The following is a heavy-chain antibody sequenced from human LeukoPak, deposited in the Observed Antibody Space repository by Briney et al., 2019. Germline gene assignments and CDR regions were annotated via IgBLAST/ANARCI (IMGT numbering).Heavy chain of an antibody. D-gene: IGHD3-22*01. Sequence: SETLSLTCTVSGGSISSSSYYWGWIRQPPGKGLEWIGSIYYSGSTYYNPSLKSRVTISVDTSKNQFSLKLSSVTAADTAVYYCASVYYYYDSSGYSVAEYFQHWGQGTLVTVSS. CDR2: IYYSGST. CDR1: GGSISSSSYY. J-gene: IGHJ1*01. CDR3: ASVYYYYDSSGYSVAEYFQH. V-gene: IGHV4-39*07.